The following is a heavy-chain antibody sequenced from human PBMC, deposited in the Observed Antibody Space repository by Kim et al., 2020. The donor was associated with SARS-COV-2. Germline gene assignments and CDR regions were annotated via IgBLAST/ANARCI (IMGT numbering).Heavy chain of an antibody. CDR1: GFTFSSYG. J-gene: IGHJ3*02. Sequence: GGSLRLSCAASGFTFSSYGMHWVRQAPGKGLEWVAVISYDGSNKYYADSVKGRFTIFRDNSKNTLYLQMNSLRAEDTAVYYCARDNSRSGGAFDIWGQGTMVTVSS. CDR2: ISYDGSNK. CDR3: ARDNSRSGGAFDI. D-gene: IGHD6-19*01. V-gene: IGHV3-33*05.